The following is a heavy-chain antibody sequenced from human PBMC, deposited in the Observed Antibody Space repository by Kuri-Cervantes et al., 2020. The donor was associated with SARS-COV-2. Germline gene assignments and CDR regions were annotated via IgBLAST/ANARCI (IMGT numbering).Heavy chain of an antibody. V-gene: IGHV4-59*10. CDR1: GGSFSGYY. CDR2: IYTSGST. D-gene: IGHD6-13*01. CDR3: ARGGGGGYSSSWYSGSYYMDV. Sequence: SETLSLTCAVYGGSFSGYYWSWIRQPAGKGLEWIGRIYTSGSTNYNPSLKSRVTISVDTSKNQFSLKLSSVTAADTAVHYCARGGGGGYSSSWYSGSYYMDVWGKGTTVTVSS. J-gene: IGHJ6*03.